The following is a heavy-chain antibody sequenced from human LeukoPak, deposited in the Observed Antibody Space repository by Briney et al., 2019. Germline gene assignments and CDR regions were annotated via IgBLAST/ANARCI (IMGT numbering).Heavy chain of an antibody. J-gene: IGHJ4*02. CDR2: IYYSGST. D-gene: IGHD6-6*01. V-gene: IGHV4-39*01. Sequence: SETLSLTCTVSGGSISSSSYYWGWIRQPPGKGLEWIGSIYYSGSTYYNPSLKSRVTISVDTSKNQFSLKLSSVTAADTAVYYCARLVYSSSSINFDYWGQGTLVTVSS. CDR3: ARLVYSSSSINFDY. CDR1: GGSISSSSYY.